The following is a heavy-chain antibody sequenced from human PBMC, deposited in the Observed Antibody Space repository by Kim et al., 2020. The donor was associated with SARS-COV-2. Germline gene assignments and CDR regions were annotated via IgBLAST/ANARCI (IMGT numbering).Heavy chain of an antibody. D-gene: IGHD6-13*01. J-gene: IGHJ6*02. Sequence: SVKVSCKASGGTFSSYAISWVRQAPGQGLEWMGGIIPIFGTANYAQKFQGRVTITADESTSTAYMELSSLRSEDTAVYYCARDGYSSSWYEGGYGMDVWGQGTTVTVSS. V-gene: IGHV1-69*13. CDR2: IIPIFGTA. CDR1: GGTFSSYA. CDR3: ARDGYSSSWYEGGYGMDV.